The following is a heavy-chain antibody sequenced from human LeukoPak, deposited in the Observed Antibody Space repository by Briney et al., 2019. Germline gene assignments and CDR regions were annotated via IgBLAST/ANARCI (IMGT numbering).Heavy chain of an antibody. V-gene: IGHV3-72*01. CDR2: SATTKPNSCTT. CDR1: GFSIADHH. CDR3: VRVVTTRSRWYHFDN. D-gene: IGHD6-13*01. Sequence: GGSLRLSCAGAGFSIADHHMDWVRQAPGTGLEWIGRSATTKPNSCTTQYAASVRGRFTISRDDSQNSLYLHLNSLKTEDPAVYYCVRVVTTRSRWYHFDNWGLGTLVSVSS. J-gene: IGHJ4*02.